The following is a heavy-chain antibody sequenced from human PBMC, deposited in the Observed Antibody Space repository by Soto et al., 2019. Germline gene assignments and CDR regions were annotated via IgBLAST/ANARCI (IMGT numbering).Heavy chain of an antibody. V-gene: IGHV2-5*01. CDR2: IYWNDDK. CDR1: GFSFSTFGMG. Sequence: SGPTLVNPTQTLTLTCTFSGFSFSTFGMGVGWIRQPPGKALEWLALIYWNDDKRYSPSLNSRLTIAKDTSKKLVVLTMTNVNPVDAATYYCVNRPVSYPSDYWGQGTLVTFSS. D-gene: IGHD1-26*01. CDR3: VNRPVSYPSDY. J-gene: IGHJ4*02.